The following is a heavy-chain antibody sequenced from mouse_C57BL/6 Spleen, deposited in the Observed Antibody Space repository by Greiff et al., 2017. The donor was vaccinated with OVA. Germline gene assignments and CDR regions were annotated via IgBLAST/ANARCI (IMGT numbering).Heavy chain of an antibody. CDR3: ARSDSSLAY. Sequence: QVQLQQPGAELVMPGASVKLSCKASGYTFTSYWMHWVKQRPGQGLEWIGEIDPSDSYTYYNQKFKGKSTLTVDKSSSTAYMQLSSLTSEDSAVYYCARSDSSLAYWGQGTLVTVSA. CDR1: GYTFTSYW. CDR2: IDPSDSYT. D-gene: IGHD1-1*01. V-gene: IGHV1-69*01. J-gene: IGHJ3*01.